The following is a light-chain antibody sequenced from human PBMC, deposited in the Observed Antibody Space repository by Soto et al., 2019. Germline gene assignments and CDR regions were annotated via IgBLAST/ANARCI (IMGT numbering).Light chain of an antibody. V-gene: IGKV1-33*01. CDR1: QDINNY. Sequence: DIQLTQSPSSLSASVGDRVTITCQASQDINNYLNWYQQKPGKAPKLLIFDASSVETGVPSRFSGSGSWTHFTFTISSLEPEDIATYHCQQYEDLPLTFGGGTSVELK. J-gene: IGKJ4*01. CDR2: DAS. CDR3: QQYEDLPLT.